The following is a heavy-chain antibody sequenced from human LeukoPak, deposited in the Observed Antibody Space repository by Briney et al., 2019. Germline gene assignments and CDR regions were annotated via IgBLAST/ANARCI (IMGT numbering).Heavy chain of an antibody. V-gene: IGHV1-18*01. CDR3: ARVSEVLRFLEWPYRPYGMDV. J-gene: IGHJ6*02. Sequence: VASVKVSCKASGYTFTSYGISWVRQAPGQGLEWMGWISAYNGNTNYAQKLQGRVTMTTDTSTSTAYMELRSLRSDDTAVYYCARVSEVLRFLEWPYRPYGMDVWGQGTTVTVSS. D-gene: IGHD3-3*01. CDR1: GYTFTSYG. CDR2: ISAYNGNT.